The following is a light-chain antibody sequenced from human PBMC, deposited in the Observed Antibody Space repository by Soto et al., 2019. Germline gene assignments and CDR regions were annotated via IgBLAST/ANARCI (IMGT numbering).Light chain of an antibody. V-gene: IGLV1-44*01. J-gene: IGLJ1*01. CDR1: SSNIGSNT. Sequence: QPVLTQPPSASGTPGQRVTISCSGSSSNIGSNTVTWYQQLPGTAPKLLIYNNNRRPSGVPDRFSGSKSGTSASLAISGLQSEGEADYYCAAWDDSLNAYVFGTGTKLTVL. CDR3: AAWDDSLNAYV. CDR2: NNN.